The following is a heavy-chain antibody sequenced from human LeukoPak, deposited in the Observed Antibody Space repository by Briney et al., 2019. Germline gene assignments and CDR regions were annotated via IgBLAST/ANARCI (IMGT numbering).Heavy chain of an antibody. CDR3: AKDIPYDSSGYYHQPFDY. CDR1: GFTFSVSW. Sequence: GGSLRLSCAASGFTFSVSWMSWVRQAPGKGLEWVANIKYDGNEKYYVDSVKGRFTISRDNSKNTLYLQMNSLRAEDTAVYYCAKDIPYDSSGYYHQPFDYWGQGTLVTVSS. CDR2: IKYDGNEK. V-gene: IGHV3-7*01. J-gene: IGHJ4*02. D-gene: IGHD3-22*01.